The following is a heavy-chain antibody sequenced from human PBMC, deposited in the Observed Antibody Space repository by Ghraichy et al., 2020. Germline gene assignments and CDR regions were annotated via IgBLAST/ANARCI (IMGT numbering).Heavy chain of an antibody. CDR1: GFTFNSYA. CDR2: ISVSGGST. V-gene: IGHV3-23*01. Sequence: GESLNISCAASGFTFNSYAMSWVRQAPGKGLEWVSSISVSGGSTYYADSVKGRFTISRDNSKNTLSLQMNSLRAEDTAVYYCAKDWGGATTKGRTYYFDCWGQGTLVTVSS. CDR3: AKDWGGATTKGRTYYFDC. D-gene: IGHD1-26*01. J-gene: IGHJ4*02.